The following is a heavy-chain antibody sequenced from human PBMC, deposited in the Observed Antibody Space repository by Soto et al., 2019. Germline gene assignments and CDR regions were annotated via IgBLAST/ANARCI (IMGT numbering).Heavy chain of an antibody. CDR1: GGSISSSSYY. CDR3: ARRKGQQLVLNWFDP. Sequence: QLLESGPGLVKPSETLSLTCTVSGGSISSSSYYWGWIRQPPGKGLEWIGSIYYSGSTYYNPSLKSRVTISVDTSKNQFSLKLSSVTAADTAVYYCARRKGQQLVLNWFDPWGQGTLVTVSS. J-gene: IGHJ5*02. CDR2: IYYSGST. D-gene: IGHD6-13*01. V-gene: IGHV4-39*01.